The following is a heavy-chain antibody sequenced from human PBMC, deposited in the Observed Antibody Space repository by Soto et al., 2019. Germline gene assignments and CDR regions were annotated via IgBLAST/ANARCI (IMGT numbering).Heavy chain of an antibody. Sequence: QVQLVESGGGVVQPGRSLRLSCAASGFTFSSYGMHWVRQAPGKGLEWVAVISYDGSNKYYADSVKGRFTISRDNSKNTMYPQMNSLRAEDTAVYYCAKDNWNYGYYYYGMDVWGQGTTVTVSS. CDR1: GFTFSSYG. V-gene: IGHV3-30*18. CDR3: AKDNWNYGYYYYGMDV. D-gene: IGHD1-7*01. J-gene: IGHJ6*02. CDR2: ISYDGSNK.